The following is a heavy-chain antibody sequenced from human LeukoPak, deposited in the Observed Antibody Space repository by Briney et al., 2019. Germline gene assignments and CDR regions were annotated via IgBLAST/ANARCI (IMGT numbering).Heavy chain of an antibody. J-gene: IGHJ4*02. CDR1: GYTFTSYD. CDR2: IIPILGIA. CDR3: ARGISSSSFDY. V-gene: IGHV1-69*04. D-gene: IGHD6-6*01. Sequence: ASVKVSCKASGYTFTSYDINWVRQATGQGLEWMGRIIPILGIANYAQKFQGRVTITADKSTSTAYMELSSLRSEDTAVYYCARGISSSSFDYWGQGTLVTVSS.